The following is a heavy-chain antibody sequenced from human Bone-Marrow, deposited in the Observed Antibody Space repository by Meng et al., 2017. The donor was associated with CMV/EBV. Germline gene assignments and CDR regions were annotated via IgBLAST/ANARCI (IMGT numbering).Heavy chain of an antibody. V-gene: IGHV3-23*03. J-gene: IGHJ4*02. CDR3: AKHADEYQLHY. D-gene: IGHD2-2*01. CDR1: RLTFNNYG. CDR2: IYSGGSST. Sequence: GGSLRLSCAASRLTFNNYGMHWVRQAPGKGLEWVSVIYSGGSSTYYADSVKGRFTISRDNSKNTLYLQMNSLRAEDTAVYYCAKHADEYQLHYWGQGTLVTVSS.